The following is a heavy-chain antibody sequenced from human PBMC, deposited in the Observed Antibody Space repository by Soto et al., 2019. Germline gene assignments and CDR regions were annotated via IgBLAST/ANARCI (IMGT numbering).Heavy chain of an antibody. D-gene: IGHD2-21*02. CDR3: AGCGGDCYGYPSFDY. J-gene: IGHJ4*02. CDR2: IYYSGST. CDR1: GGSISSYY. Sequence: PSETLSLTCTVSGGSISSYYCSWIRQPPGQGLEWIGYIYYSGSTNYNPSLKSQVTISVDTSKNQFSLKLSSVTAADTAVYYCAGCGGDCYGYPSFDYWGQGTLVTVSS. V-gene: IGHV4-59*01.